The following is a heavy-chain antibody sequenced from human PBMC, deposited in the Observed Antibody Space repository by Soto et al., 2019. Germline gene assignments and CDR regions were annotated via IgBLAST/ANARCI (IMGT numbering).Heavy chain of an antibody. CDR1: GYTFTSNG. Sequence: ASVKASSKASGYTFTSNGISWVRQAPGQGLEWMGWISAYNGNTNYAQKLQGRVTMTTDTSTSTAYMELRSLRSDDTAVYYCARELIAAWNWFDPWGQGTLVTVSS. V-gene: IGHV1-18*01. CDR2: ISAYNGNT. CDR3: ARELIAAWNWFDP. J-gene: IGHJ5*02. D-gene: IGHD6-13*01.